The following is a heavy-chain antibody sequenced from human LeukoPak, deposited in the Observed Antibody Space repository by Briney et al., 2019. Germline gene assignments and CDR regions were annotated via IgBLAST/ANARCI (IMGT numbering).Heavy chain of an antibody. CDR1: GYSITRGYS. D-gene: IGHD3-3*01. CDR3: ASLPYYDFWSGYYVGISV. V-gene: IGHV4-38-2*01. J-gene: IGHJ4*02. CDR2: IYHSGS. Sequence: SETLSLTCAVSGYSITRGYSWGWIRQPPGKGLEWIGSIYHSGSFYNPSLKSRVTISVDTSKNQFSLKLSSVTAADTAVYYCASLPYYDFWSGYYVGISVWGQGTLVTVSS.